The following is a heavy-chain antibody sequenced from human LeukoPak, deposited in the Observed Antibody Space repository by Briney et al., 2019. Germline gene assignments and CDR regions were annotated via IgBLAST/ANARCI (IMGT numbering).Heavy chain of an antibody. D-gene: IGHD4-23*01. J-gene: IGHJ4*02. V-gene: IGHV3-23*01. Sequence: GGSLRLSCAASGFDLWRYAMSWVRLTPGKGLEWVADISDGGDGTHYADSVQGRFTISRDNSKHTVFLQMVSLRAHDTAFYCCVRVNYGGNSGYHFDFWGQGTLVTVSS. CDR3: VRVNYGGNSGYHFDF. CDR1: GFDLWRYA. CDR2: ISDGGDGT.